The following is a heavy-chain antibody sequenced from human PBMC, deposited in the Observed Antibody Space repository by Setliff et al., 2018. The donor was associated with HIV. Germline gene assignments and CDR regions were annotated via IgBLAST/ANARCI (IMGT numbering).Heavy chain of an antibody. CDR1: GYTFTSYG. V-gene: IGHV1-18*01. CDR3: ARAVGYCSGTICYGAWYFDL. Sequence: ASVKVSCKASGYTFTSYGISWVRQAPGQGLEWMGWISAFNGNTNYAQKLRGRVTMTTDTSTSTAYMELRSLRSDDTAVYYCARAVGYCSGTICYGAWYFDLWGRGTLVTVSS. CDR2: ISAFNGNT. J-gene: IGHJ2*01. D-gene: IGHD2-2*01.